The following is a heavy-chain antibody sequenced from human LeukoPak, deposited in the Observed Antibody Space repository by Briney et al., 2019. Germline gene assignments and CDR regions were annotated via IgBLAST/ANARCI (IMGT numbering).Heavy chain of an antibody. CDR2: ISSSSSYI. D-gene: IGHD4/OR15-4a*01. Sequence: GGSLRLSCAASGFTFSSYSMNWVRQAPGKGLEWVSSISSSSSYIYYADSVKGRFTISRDNAKNTLYLQMNSLRADDTAVYYCARRAGAYSHPYDYWGQGTLVTVSS. CDR3: ARRAGAYSHPYDY. CDR1: GFTFSSYS. V-gene: IGHV3-21*04. J-gene: IGHJ4*02.